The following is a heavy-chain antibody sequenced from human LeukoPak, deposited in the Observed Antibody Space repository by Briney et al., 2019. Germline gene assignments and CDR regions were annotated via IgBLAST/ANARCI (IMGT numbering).Heavy chain of an antibody. V-gene: IGHV1-2*02. CDR3: ATGKMTTLLRVRQTASDY. CDR2: INPNSGGT. J-gene: IGHJ4*02. D-gene: IGHD4-11*01. Sequence: ASVKVSCKASGYTFTGYYMHWVRQAPGEGLGWMGWINPNSGGTNYAQKFQGRVTMTGDTSISTAYMELSRLRSDDTAVYYCATGKMTTLLRVRQTASDYWGQGTLVTVSS. CDR1: GYTFTGYY.